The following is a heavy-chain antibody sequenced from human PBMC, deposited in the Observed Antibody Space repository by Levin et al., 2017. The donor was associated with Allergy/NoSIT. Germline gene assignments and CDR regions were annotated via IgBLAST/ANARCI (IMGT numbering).Heavy chain of an antibody. CDR2: ISGSGSRT. CDR3: AKDPTGGYSGYELRNFDL. CDR1: GVTFSTDP. D-gene: IGHD5-12*01. J-gene: IGHJ2*01. Sequence: GGSLRLSCAASGVTFSTDPMSWVCQAPGKGLEWVSAISGSGSRTFYADSVRGRFTISRDNSKNTLYLQMNSLRAEDTAVYYCAKDPTGGYSGYELRNFDLWGRGTLATVSS. V-gene: IGHV3-23*01.